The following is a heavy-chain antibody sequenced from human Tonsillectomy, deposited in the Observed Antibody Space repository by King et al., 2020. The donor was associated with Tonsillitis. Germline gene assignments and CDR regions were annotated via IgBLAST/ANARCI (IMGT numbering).Heavy chain of an antibody. CDR2: NYYSGST. V-gene: IGHV4-59*01. CDR1: GGSISSYY. CDR3: ARNYGDYYYYYGMDV. Sequence: QLQEAGPGLVKPSETLSLTCTVSGGSISSYYWSWIRQPPGKGLEWVGYNYYSGSTNYNPSLKSRVTISIDTSKNQFSLKLSSVTAADTAVYYCARNYGDYYYYYGMDVWGQGTTVTVSS. J-gene: IGHJ6*02. D-gene: IGHD4-17*01.